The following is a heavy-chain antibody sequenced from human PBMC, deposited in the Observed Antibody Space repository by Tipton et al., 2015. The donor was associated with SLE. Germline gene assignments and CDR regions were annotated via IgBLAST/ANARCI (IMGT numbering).Heavy chain of an antibody. CDR3: TGVRGNYPYQFDY. D-gene: IGHD3-16*01. Sequence: SLRLSCAASGFTLSAHYMDWVRQVPGKGLEWVGRTRNKANSYTTEYAASVKGRFTISRDDSKNSLYLQMNSLKTEDTAVYYCTGVRGNYPYQFDYWGQGTLVTVSS. J-gene: IGHJ4*02. CDR1: GFTLSAHY. CDR2: TRNKANSYTT. V-gene: IGHV3-72*01.